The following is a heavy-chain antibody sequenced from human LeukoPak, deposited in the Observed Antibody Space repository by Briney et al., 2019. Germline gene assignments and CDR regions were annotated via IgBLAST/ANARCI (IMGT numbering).Heavy chain of an antibody. D-gene: IGHD3-9*01. V-gene: IGHV3-23*01. CDR3: AKGPDGYYDILTGLKGKFDP. CDR2: ISGSGGST. Sequence: GGSLRLSCAASGFTFSSCSMNWVRQAPGKGLEWVSAISGSGGSTYYADSVKGRFTISRDNSKNTLYLQMNSLRAEDTAVYYCAKGPDGYYDILTGLKGKFDPWGQGTLVTVSS. J-gene: IGHJ5*02. CDR1: GFTFSSCS.